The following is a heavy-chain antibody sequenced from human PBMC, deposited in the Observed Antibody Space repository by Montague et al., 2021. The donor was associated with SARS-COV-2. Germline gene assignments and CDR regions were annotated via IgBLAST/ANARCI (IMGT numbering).Heavy chain of an antibody. D-gene: IGHD6-19*01. V-gene: IGHV3-23*01. J-gene: IGHJ2*01. CDR3: AKRPGAGAVVYWYFDL. Sequence: SLRLSCAASGFAFNNFAMSWVRQAPGKGLEWVSSIFGSAAGTYYADSVKGRFTISRDNSKNTLYLKMKSLKAEDTAKYYCAKRPGAGAVVYWYFDLWGRGTVVSVSS. CDR1: GFAFNNFA. CDR2: IFGSAAGT.